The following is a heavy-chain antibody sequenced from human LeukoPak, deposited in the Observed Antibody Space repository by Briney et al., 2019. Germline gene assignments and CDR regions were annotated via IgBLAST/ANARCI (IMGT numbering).Heavy chain of an antibody. J-gene: IGHJ4*02. Sequence: SETLSLTCTVSGGSINNYYRSWIRQPPGKGLEWIAFISYSGHTEHNPSLRGRVTTSVDTSKNQFSLTLSSVTPADTAIYYCTRDRRDGFNYVDVWGQGILVTVSS. V-gene: IGHV4-59*01. CDR2: ISYSGHT. CDR3: TRDRRDGFNYVDV. CDR1: GGSINNYY. D-gene: IGHD5-24*01.